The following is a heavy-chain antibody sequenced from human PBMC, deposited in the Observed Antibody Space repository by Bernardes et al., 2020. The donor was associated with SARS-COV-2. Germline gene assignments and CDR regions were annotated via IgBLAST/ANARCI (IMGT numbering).Heavy chain of an antibody. CDR1: GASVSSSNW. D-gene: IGHD3-22*01. V-gene: IGHV4-4*02. Sequence: SETLSLTCVVSGASVSSSNWWSWVRQPPGKGLEWLGEIYRSGATSYNPSLKSRVTISLDQSKNHFSLDLTSVTAADTAVYYCARSEYYYDSITNDYVYYFDYWGQGILVSVSS. J-gene: IGHJ4*02. CDR3: ARSEYYYDSITNDYVYYFDY. CDR2: IYRSGAT.